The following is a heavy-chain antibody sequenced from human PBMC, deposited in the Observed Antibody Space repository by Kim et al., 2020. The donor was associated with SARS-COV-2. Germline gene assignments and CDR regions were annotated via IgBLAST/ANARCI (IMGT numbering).Heavy chain of an antibody. CDR1: GFTFSSYW. D-gene: IGHD5-12*01. J-gene: IGHJ4*02. CDR2: IKQDGSEK. V-gene: IGHV3-7*01. CDR3: ARAPESGYEPPGYYFDY. Sequence: GGSLRLSCAASGFTFSSYWMSWVRQAPGKGLEWVANIKQDGSEKYYVDSVKGRFTISRDNAKNSLYLQMNSLRAEDTAVYYCARAPESGYEPPGYYFDYWGQGTLVTGSS.